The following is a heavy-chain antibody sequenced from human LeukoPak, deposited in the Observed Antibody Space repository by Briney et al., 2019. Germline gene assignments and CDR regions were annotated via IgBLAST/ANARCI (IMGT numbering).Heavy chain of an antibody. CDR2: ISSSGRNT. Sequence: GGSLRLSCAASGFIFSSYAMSWVRQAPGKGLEWVSAISSSGRNTYYADSVKGRFTISRDNSKNTLYLQMNSLRAEDTAVYYCAKVFIQRSYYFDYWGQGTLVTVSS. J-gene: IGHJ4*02. CDR1: GFIFSSYA. D-gene: IGHD5-18*01. CDR3: AKVFIQRSYYFDY. V-gene: IGHV3-23*01.